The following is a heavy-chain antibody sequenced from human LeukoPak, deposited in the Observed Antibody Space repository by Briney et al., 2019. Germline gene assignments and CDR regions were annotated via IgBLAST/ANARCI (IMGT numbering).Heavy chain of an antibody. CDR3: ARGVTSYGTRLTY. Sequence: ASVKVSCKASGDSFSTYAISWVRQAPGQGLEWMGGIFPMFETANYAQRFQGRLTITADIATSTAYMDLSSPRSEDTAVYYCARGVTSYGTRLTYWGQGTLVTVSS. J-gene: IGHJ4*02. CDR2: IFPMFETA. V-gene: IGHV1-69*06. CDR1: GDSFSTYA. D-gene: IGHD3-16*01.